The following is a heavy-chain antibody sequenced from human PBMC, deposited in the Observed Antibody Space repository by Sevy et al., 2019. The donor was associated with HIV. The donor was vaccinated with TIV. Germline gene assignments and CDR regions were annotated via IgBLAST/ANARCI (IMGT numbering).Heavy chain of an antibody. J-gene: IGHJ4*02. Sequence: GGSLRLSCAASGFTFSSYAMSWVRQAPGKGLEWVSAISGSGVSTYYADPVKGRFTISRDNSKNTRYLQMNSLRAEDTAVYYCAKDLGITMVRGVIIRASQYDYWGQGTLVTVSS. D-gene: IGHD3-10*01. CDR3: AKDLGITMVRGVIIRASQYDY. CDR2: ISGSGVST. V-gene: IGHV3-23*01. CDR1: GFTFSSYA.